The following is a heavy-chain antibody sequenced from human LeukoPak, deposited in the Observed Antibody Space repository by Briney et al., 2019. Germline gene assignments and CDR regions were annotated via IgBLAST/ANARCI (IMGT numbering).Heavy chain of an antibody. V-gene: IGHV4-59*01. CDR3: ASEYYYGSGSYYNDGEYNWFDP. Sequence: PSETLSLTCTVSGGSISGNYWSWIRQPPGKGLEWMGYIYYSGGTNYNPSLKSRVTISVDTSKNQFSLKLSSVTAADTAVYYCASEYYYGSGSYYNDGEYNWFDPWGQGTLVTVSS. D-gene: IGHD3-10*01. CDR2: IYYSGGT. CDR1: GGSISGNY. J-gene: IGHJ5*02.